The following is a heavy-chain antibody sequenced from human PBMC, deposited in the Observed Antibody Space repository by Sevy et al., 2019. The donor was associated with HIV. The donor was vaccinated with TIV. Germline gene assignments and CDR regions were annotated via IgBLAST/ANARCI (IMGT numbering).Heavy chain of an antibody. J-gene: IGHJ4*02. V-gene: IGHV3-30-3*02. Sequence: GGSLRLSCAASGFIFSTSPMHWVRQAPGKGLECVAILSYDDSDENYADSVKGLFTISRDNSKNTLYLQMNSLRTEDTAVYYCAKDDLGSIDYWGQGTLVTVSS. CDR3: AKDDLGSIDY. CDR1: GFIFSTSP. D-gene: IGHD3-10*01. CDR2: LSYDDSDE.